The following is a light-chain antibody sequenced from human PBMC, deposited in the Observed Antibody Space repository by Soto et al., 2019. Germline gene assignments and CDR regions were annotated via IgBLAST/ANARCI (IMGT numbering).Light chain of an antibody. J-gene: IGLJ3*02. CDR2: GNS. V-gene: IGLV1-40*01. Sequence: QSVLTQPPSVSRAPGQRVTISCTGSSSNIGAGYGVHWYQQLPGTAPKLLIYGNSNRPSGVPDRFSGSKSGTSASLAITGLQAEDEADYYCQSYDISLSGWVFGGGTKLTVL. CDR3: QSYDISLSGWV. CDR1: SSNIGAGYG.